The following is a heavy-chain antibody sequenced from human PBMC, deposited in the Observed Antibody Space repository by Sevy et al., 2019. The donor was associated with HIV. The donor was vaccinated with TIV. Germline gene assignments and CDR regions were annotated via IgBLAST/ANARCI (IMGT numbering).Heavy chain of an antibody. D-gene: IGHD6-13*01. CDR1: GFTFSSYS. CDR2: ISSSSSYI. J-gene: IGHJ4*02. Sequence: GGSLRLSCAASGFTFSSYSMSWVRQAPGKGLEWVSSISSSSSYIYYADSVKGRFTIYRDNAKNSLYLQMNSLRAEDTAVYYCARDPHSSSWPYYFDYWGQGTMVTVSS. V-gene: IGHV3-21*01. CDR3: ARDPHSSSWPYYFDY.